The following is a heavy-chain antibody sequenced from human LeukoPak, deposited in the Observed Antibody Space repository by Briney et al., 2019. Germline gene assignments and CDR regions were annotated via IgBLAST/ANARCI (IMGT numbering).Heavy chain of an antibody. J-gene: IGHJ4*02. Sequence: PSQTLSLTCTVSGGSISSGGYYWSWLRQHPGKGLEWIGYIYYSGSTYYNPSLKSRVTISVDTSKNQFSLKLSSVTAADTAVYYCARGGIGDDSSGYYHALYYFDYWGQGTLVTVSS. CDR3: ARGGIGDDSSGYYHALYYFDY. CDR1: GGSISSGGYY. D-gene: IGHD3-22*01. V-gene: IGHV4-31*03. CDR2: IYYSGST.